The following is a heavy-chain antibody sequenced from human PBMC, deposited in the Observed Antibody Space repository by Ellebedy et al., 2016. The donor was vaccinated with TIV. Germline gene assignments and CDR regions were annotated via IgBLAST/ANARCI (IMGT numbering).Heavy chain of an antibody. CDR3: ARGWMTMVRGVITSSNWFDP. CDR1: GGSFSGYY. CDR2: ISHSGST. V-gene: IGHV4-34*01. J-gene: IGHJ5*02. Sequence: MPSETLPLTCAVYGGSFSGYYWSWIRQPPGKGLEWIGEISHSGSTNYNPSLKSRVAVSVDTSKYQLSLKLRSVTAADTAVYYCARGWMTMVRGVITSSNWFDPWGQGTLVTVSS. D-gene: IGHD3-10*01.